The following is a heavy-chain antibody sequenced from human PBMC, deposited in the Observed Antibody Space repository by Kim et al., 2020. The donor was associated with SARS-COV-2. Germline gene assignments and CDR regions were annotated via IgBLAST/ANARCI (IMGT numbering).Heavy chain of an antibody. CDR3: ARGRITIFGVVTEFDY. J-gene: IGHJ4*02. V-gene: IGHV4-31*02. D-gene: IGHD3-3*01. Sequence: LKSRGTISVDTSKNQFTLKLSSVTAADTAVYYCARGRITIFGVVTEFDYWGQGTLVTVSS.